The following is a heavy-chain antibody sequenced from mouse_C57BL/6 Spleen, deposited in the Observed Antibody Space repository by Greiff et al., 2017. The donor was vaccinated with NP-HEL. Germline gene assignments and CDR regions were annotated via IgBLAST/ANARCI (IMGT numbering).Heavy chain of an antibody. V-gene: IGHV1-64*01. CDR2: IHPNSGST. D-gene: IGHD2-4*01. J-gene: IGHJ2*01. CDR3: ASLYYDYDGDY. CDR1: GYTFTSYW. Sequence: QVQLQQSGAELVKPGASVKLSCKASGYTFTSYWMHWVKQRPGQGLEWIGMIHPNSGSTNYNEKFKSKATLTVDKSSSTAYMQLSSLTSEDSAVYYCASLYYDYDGDYWGQGTTLTVSS.